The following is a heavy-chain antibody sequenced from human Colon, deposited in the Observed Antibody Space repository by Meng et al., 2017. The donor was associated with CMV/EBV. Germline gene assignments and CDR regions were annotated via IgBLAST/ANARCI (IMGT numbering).Heavy chain of an antibody. Sequence: GGSLRLSCAASAFTFSSYAMHWVRQAPGKGLEWVADISYDGSDTYFADSVKGRFTISRDNSKNTLYLQMNSLRPEDTAIYYCARGYRFCSTTSCLSFDYWGQGTLVTVSS. V-gene: IGHV3-30*04. CDR3: ARGYRFCSTTSCLSFDY. J-gene: IGHJ4*02. CDR2: ISYDGSDT. CDR1: AFTFSSYA. D-gene: IGHD2-2*01.